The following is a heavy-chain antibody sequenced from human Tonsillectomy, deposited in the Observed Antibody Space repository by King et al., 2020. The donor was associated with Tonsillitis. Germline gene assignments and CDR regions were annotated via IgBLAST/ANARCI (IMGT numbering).Heavy chain of an antibody. V-gene: IGHV3-33*01. CDR2: IWYDGSNR. CDR3: ARDLGVGPPDDAFDI. D-gene: IGHD3-16*01. J-gene: IGHJ3*02. Sequence: VQLVESGGGVVQPGRSLRLSCAASGFTFSDYGMHWVRQAPDKELEWVAVIWYDGSNRFYADSVKGRFTISSDNPKNTVFLQMNNLRAEDTAVYFCARDLGVGPPDDAFDIWGQGTLVIVSS. CDR1: GFTFSDYG.